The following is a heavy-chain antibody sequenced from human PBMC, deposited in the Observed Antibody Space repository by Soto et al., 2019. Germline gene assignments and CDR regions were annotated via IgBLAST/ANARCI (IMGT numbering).Heavy chain of an antibody. J-gene: IGHJ4*02. Sequence: GGSLRLSCAASGFTFSQYDMHWVRQAPGKGLEWVAVISYDGTNNYYADSLKGRFTISRDNSENTLYLQMNSLRPEDTAVYYCAKVVDTDMGVQQGIDYWGQGTLVPVAS. CDR2: ISYDGTNN. CDR1: GFTFSQYD. D-gene: IGHD5-18*01. CDR3: AKVVDTDMGVQQGIDY. V-gene: IGHV3-30*18.